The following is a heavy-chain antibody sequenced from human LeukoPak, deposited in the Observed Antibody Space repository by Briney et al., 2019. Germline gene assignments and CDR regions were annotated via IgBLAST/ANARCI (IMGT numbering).Heavy chain of an antibody. Sequence: ASVKVSCKASGYTFTSYGISWVRQAPGQGLEWMGWISAYNGNTNYAQKLQGRVTMTTDTSTSTAYMELRSLRSDDTAVYYCARDLRRGGYSGYDSIGDWFDPWGQGTLSPSPQ. V-gene: IGHV1-18*01. J-gene: IGHJ5*02. CDR1: GYTFTSYG. CDR2: ISAYNGNT. D-gene: IGHD5-12*01. CDR3: ARDLRRGGYSGYDSIGDWFDP.